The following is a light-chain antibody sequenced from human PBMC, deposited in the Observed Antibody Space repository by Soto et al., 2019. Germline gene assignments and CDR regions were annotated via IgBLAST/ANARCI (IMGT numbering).Light chain of an antibody. J-gene: IGLJ1*01. V-gene: IGLV2-14*01. Sequence: QSALTQPGSVFGSPGQSITISCTGTSSDVGAYNYVSWYQQHPGKAPKLMIYEVTNRPSGVSTRFSGSKSGNTASLTISGLQAEDEADYYCCSFTSGNTAYVFGTGTKVTVL. CDR2: EVT. CDR1: SSDVGAYNY. CDR3: CSFTSGNTAYV.